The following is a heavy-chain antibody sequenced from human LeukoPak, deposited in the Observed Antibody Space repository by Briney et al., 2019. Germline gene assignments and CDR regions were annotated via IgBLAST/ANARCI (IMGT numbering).Heavy chain of an antibody. Sequence: PGGSLRLSCAASGFTFSSYAMSWVRQAPGKGLEWVSAISGSGGSTYYADSVKGRFTISRDNSKNTLYLQMNSLRAEDTAIHYCAKYHLPYYYDSSGYSDYWGQGTLVTVSS. V-gene: IGHV3-23*01. CDR3: AKYHLPYYYDSSGYSDY. CDR1: GFTFSSYA. CDR2: ISGSGGST. J-gene: IGHJ4*02. D-gene: IGHD3-22*01.